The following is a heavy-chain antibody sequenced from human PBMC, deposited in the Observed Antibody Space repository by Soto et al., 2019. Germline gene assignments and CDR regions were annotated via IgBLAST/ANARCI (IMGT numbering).Heavy chain of an antibody. Sequence: SETLSLTCTVSGGSISSYYLSWMRQPAGKGLEWIGRIYTSGSTNYNPSLKSRVTMSVDTSKNQFSLKLSSVTAADTAVYYCARDVPAAAGTSWFDPWGQGTLVTVYS. V-gene: IGHV4-4*07. CDR1: GGSISSYY. CDR2: IYTSGST. J-gene: IGHJ5*02. D-gene: IGHD6-13*01. CDR3: ARDVPAAAGTSWFDP.